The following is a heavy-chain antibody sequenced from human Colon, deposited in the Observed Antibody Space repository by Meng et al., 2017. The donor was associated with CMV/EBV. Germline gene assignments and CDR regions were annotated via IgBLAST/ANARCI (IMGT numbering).Heavy chain of an antibody. V-gene: IGHV4-34*01. CDR2: SYYTGST. CDR1: GESFSGYY. D-gene: IGHD2-2*01. Sequence: QVQLQEWGAGLLKPSEPLSLTGAVYGESFSGYYWTWIRQPPGRGLEWIGESYYTGSTNYSPSLKSRVTISLDTSKNQFSLKLNSVTAADTAVYYCARATKSSCWEVLDYWGHGTLVTVSS. CDR3: ARATKSSCWEVLDY. J-gene: IGHJ4*01.